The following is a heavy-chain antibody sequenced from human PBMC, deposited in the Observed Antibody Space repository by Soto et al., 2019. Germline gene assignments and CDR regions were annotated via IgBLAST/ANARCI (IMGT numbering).Heavy chain of an antibody. Sequence: GESLKISCKGSGYSFTSYWIGWVRQMPGKGLEWMGIIYPGDSDTRYSPSFQGQVTISADKSISTAYLQWSSLKASDTAMYYCATRFSDYCSGGSCYSGAFDIWGQGTMVTVSS. J-gene: IGHJ3*02. CDR2: IYPGDSDT. CDR3: ATRFSDYCSGGSCYSGAFDI. CDR1: GYSFTSYW. V-gene: IGHV5-51*01. D-gene: IGHD2-15*01.